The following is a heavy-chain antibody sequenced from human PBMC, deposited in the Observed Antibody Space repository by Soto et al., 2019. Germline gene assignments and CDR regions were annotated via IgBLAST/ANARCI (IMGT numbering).Heavy chain of an antibody. J-gene: IGHJ6*02. CDR3: VRHGYGMDV. V-gene: IGHV3-73*01. CDR2: MRSKANSYAT. Sequence: GGSLRLSCAASGFTFSGSGMHWVRQASTQGLEWVGRMRSKANSYATTYAASVKGRFTISRDDSKNTAYLQMNSLKTEDTAVYYCVRHGYGMDVWGQGTTVTVSS. CDR1: GFTFSGSG.